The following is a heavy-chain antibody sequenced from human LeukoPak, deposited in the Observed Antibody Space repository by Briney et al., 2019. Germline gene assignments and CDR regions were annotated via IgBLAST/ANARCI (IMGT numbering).Heavy chain of an antibody. CDR1: GFTVSSSY. Sequence: PGGSLRLSCVVSGFTVSSSYMSWVRQAPGKGLEWVSLIYSGGSTYYADSVKGRFTISRDNSKNTLYLQMNSLRAEDTAVYYCARGPYSSGWYGLGYWGQGTLVTVSS. D-gene: IGHD6-19*01. J-gene: IGHJ4*02. CDR2: IYSGGST. CDR3: ARGPYSSGWYGLGY. V-gene: IGHV3-66*01.